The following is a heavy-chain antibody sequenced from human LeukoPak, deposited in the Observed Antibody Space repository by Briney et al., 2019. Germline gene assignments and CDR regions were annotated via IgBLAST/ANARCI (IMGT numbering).Heavy chain of an antibody. J-gene: IGHJ4*02. Sequence: PGGSLRLSCAASGFTFSSYWISWVRQAPGKGLEWVANIKQDGSEKYYVDSVKGRFTISRDNAKNSLYLQMNTLRPEDTAVYYCARERQNKDFWSGGDYWGQGTLVTVSS. CDR1: GFTFSSYW. CDR3: ARERQNKDFWSGGDY. CDR2: IKQDGSEK. V-gene: IGHV3-7*01. D-gene: IGHD3-3*01.